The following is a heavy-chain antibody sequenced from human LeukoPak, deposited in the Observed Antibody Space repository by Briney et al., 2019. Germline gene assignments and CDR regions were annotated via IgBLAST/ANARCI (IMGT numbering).Heavy chain of an antibody. J-gene: IGHJ6*02. CDR2: ISYDGSNK. CDR3: GRAAAGTTHYGMDV. V-gene: IGHV3-30*03. D-gene: IGHD6-13*01. Sequence: GRSLRLSCAASGFTFSSYGMHWVRQAPGQGLGGGAGISYDGSNKYYADSVKGRFTISRDNSKNTLYLQMNSLRAEDTAVYYCGRAAAGTTHYGMDVWGQGTTVTVSS. CDR1: GFTFSSYG.